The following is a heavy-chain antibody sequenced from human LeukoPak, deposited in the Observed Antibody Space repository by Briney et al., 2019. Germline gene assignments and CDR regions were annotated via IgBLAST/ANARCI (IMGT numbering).Heavy chain of an antibody. Sequence: GGSLRLSCATSGFTFSNFDLHWVRQATGDGLEWVSAIGTAGDTYYPDSVKGRFTISRDNAKNSFYLQMDNLRPGDTAVYYCSRGGAPAGYAYDIWGHGTVVTVSS. CDR1: GFTFSNFD. CDR3: SRGGAPAGYAYDI. V-gene: IGHV3-13*01. J-gene: IGHJ3*02. CDR2: IGTAGDT. D-gene: IGHD6-13*01.